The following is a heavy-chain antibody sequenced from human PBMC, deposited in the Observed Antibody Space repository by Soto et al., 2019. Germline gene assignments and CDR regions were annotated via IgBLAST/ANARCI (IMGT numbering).Heavy chain of an antibody. D-gene: IGHD3-22*01. CDR1: GFTFSTYN. V-gene: IGHV3-48*01. CDR2: IPTTSSPI. CDR3: ARYYDSSGPDL. Sequence: GGSLRLSCAASGFTFSTYNMVWVRQAPGKGLEWLSYIPTTSSPIDYANSVKGRFTISRDNAKNSLYLQMNSLRAEDTAVYYCARYYDSSGPDLWGRGTLVTVSS. J-gene: IGHJ2*01.